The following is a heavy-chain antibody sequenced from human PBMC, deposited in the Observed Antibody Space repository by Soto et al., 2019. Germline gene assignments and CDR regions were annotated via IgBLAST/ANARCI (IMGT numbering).Heavy chain of an antibody. CDR1: GYSFTSYW. D-gene: IGHD2-21*02. V-gene: IGHV5-51*01. Sequence: GESLKISCKGSGYSFTSYWIGWVRQMPGKGLEWMGIIYPGDSDTRYSPSFQGQVTISADHSITTAYLQWSSLKATDTAMYYWARGAYCGGDCYSRFDPGGQGTMVTVSS. J-gene: IGHJ5*02. CDR3: ARGAYCGGDCYSRFDP. CDR2: IYPGDSDT.